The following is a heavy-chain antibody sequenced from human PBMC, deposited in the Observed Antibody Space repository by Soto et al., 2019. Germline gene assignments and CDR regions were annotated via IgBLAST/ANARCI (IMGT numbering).Heavy chain of an antibody. CDR2: INSDGSST. CDR1: GFTFSHYW. J-gene: IGHJ4*02. CDR3: AREDSNYHDSSWPDD. V-gene: IGHV3-74*01. D-gene: IGHD3-22*01. Sequence: PGGSLRLSCAASGFTFSHYWMHWVRQVPGKGLVWVSHINSDGSSTSYADSVKGRFTISRDNAKNTLYLQMSSLRAEDTAVYYCAREDSNYHDSSWPDDWGQGTLVTVSS.